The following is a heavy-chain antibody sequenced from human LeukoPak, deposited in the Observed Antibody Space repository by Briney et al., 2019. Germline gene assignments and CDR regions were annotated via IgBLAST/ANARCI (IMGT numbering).Heavy chain of an antibody. CDR2: ISSSSSYI. Sequence: GGSLRLSCAASGFTFSSYSMNWVRQAPGKGLEWVSSISSSSSYIYYADSVKGRFTISRDNAKNSLYLQMNSLRAEDTAVYYCARGPYLAYYYGTIGCVDYWGQGTLVTVSS. D-gene: IGHD3-10*01. CDR1: GFTFSSYS. J-gene: IGHJ4*02. CDR3: ARGPYLAYYYGTIGCVDY. V-gene: IGHV3-21*01.